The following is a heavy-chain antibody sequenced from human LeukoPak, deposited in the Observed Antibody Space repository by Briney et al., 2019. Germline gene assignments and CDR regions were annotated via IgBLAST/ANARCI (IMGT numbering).Heavy chain of an antibody. V-gene: IGHV4-59*01. CDR3: ARGAAFEI. CDR2: ISCSGST. Sequence: SETLSLTCTVSGGSISSSYWSWIRQPPGKGLEWIGYISCSGSTNYNPSLQSRVTISIDTSKNRFSLKVNAVTAADTAVYYCARGAAFEIWGQGTMVSVSS. J-gene: IGHJ3*02. CDR1: GGSISSSY.